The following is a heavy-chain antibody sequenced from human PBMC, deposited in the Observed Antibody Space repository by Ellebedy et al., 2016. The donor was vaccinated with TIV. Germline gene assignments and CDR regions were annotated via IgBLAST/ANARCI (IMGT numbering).Heavy chain of an antibody. CDR3: ARDRGDYSISGP. D-gene: IGHD4-11*01. V-gene: IGHV3-74*01. Sequence: HTGGSLRLXXVASGFTFGRCWMHWVRQAPGNKLVWVSRIKSDGSSTTYADSVKGRFTTSRDNARNTLYLQMNSLRGEDTAVYFCARDRGDYSISGPWGQGTLVTVSS. J-gene: IGHJ5*02. CDR2: IKSDGSST. CDR1: GFTFGRCW.